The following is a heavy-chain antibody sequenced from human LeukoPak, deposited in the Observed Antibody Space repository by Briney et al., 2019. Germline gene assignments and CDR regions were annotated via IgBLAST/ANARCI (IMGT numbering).Heavy chain of an antibody. J-gene: IGHJ4*02. V-gene: IGHV4-31*03. CDR3: ARRSVTYDSSGYYEGAFDY. CDR2: IYYSGST. CDR1: GGSISSGHYS. Sequence: TLSLTCTVSGGSISSGHYSWSWIRQHPGKGLECIGYIYYSGSTNYNPSLKSRLTISVDTSENQFSLKLSSVTAADTAVYYCARRSVTYDSSGYYEGAFDYWGQGALVTVSS. D-gene: IGHD3-22*01.